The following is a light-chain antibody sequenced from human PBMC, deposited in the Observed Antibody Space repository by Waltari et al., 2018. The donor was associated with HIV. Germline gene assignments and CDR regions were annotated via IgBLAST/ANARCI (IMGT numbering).Light chain of an antibody. Sequence: SFELTQSPSVSVSPGQTASITCSGDRLGDYYVCWYQQKPGQSPALVIYQNNKRPSGGPERFSGSNLGNPATLTISGTQVMDEAGYYCPAWDSVTGVFGTGTKVTVL. CDR1: RLGDYY. CDR2: QNN. CDR3: PAWDSVTGV. J-gene: IGLJ1*01. V-gene: IGLV3-1*01.